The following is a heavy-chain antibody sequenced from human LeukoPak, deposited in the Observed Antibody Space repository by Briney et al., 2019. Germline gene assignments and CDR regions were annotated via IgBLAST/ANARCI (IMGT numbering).Heavy chain of an antibody. CDR3: TTGHYYDRGGYPYNFDY. V-gene: IGHV1-24*01. D-gene: IGHD3-22*01. CDR1: GNTLTELS. J-gene: IGHJ4*02. CDR2: FDTEDGEGGGT. Sequence: ASVKVSCKVYGNTLTELSMHWVRQIPGKGLEWMGGFDTEDGEGGGTIYAQSFQGRVTMPEDTSTDTAYMELSGLRSEDTGVYYCTTGHYYDRGGYPYNFDYWGQGTLVTVSS.